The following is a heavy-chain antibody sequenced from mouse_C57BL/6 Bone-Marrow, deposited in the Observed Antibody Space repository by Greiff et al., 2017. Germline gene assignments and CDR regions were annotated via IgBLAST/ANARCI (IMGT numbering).Heavy chain of an antibody. J-gene: IGHJ4*01. D-gene: IGHD2-3*01. CDR1: GYTFTSYW. CDR2: IDPSDSYT. Sequence: QVQLQQPGAELARPGTSVKLSCKASGYTFTSYWMHWVKQRPGQGLEWIGEIDPSDSYTNYNQKFKGKATVTVDTSSSTAYMQLSSLTSEDSAVYYCARTVYVYSLAVCYRGQGASVTVSS. V-gene: IGHV1-59*01. CDR3: ARTVYVYSLAVCY.